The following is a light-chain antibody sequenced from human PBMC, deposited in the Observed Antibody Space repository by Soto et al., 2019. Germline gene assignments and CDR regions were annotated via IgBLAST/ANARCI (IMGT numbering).Light chain of an antibody. CDR2: DNN. CDR3: GTWDSSLSAVV. Sequence: QSALTQPPSVSAAPGQKVTISCSGSSSNIGKNYVSWYQQLPGTAPKLLIYDNNKRPSGIPDRFSGSKSGTSATLGITGLQTGDEADYYCGTWDSSLSAVVFGGGTKLTVL. J-gene: IGLJ2*01. V-gene: IGLV1-51*01. CDR1: SSNIGKNY.